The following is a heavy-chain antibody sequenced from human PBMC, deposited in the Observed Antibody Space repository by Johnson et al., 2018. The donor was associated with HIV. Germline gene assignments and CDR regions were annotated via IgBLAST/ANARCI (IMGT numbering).Heavy chain of an antibody. CDR3: AKEGADYNFWSGPDALDI. V-gene: IGHV3-23*04. CDR2: ISGSGGST. J-gene: IGHJ3*02. Sequence: VQLVESGGGVVQPGRSLRLSCAASGFTFSSYAMHWVRQAPGKGLEWVSAISGSGGSTYYADSVKGRFTISSDNSKNTLYLQMNSLRAEDAAVYYCAKEGADYNFWSGPDALDIWGQGTMVTVSS. D-gene: IGHD3-3*01. CDR1: GFTFSSYA.